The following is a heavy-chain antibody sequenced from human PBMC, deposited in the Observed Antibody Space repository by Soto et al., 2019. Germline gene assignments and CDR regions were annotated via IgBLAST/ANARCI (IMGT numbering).Heavy chain of an antibody. CDR3: AGGTSSGCDY. V-gene: IGHV4-31*03. CDR1: GGSISRDGYY. Sequence: QVQLQESGPGLVKPSQTLSLTCTVSGGSISRDGYYWTWIRQHPGKGLEWIGYIYYTWITHYNPSLTSRVTISIDTSNNQLSLTLNSVTAADTAGYYCAGGTSSGCDYWVKGTRVTVSS. CDR2: IYYTWIT. J-gene: IGHJ4*02. D-gene: IGHD6-13*01.